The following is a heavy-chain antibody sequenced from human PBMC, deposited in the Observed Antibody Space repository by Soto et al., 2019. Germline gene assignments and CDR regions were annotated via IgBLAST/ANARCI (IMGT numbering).Heavy chain of an antibody. D-gene: IGHD6-6*01. CDR3: ARHDDIAAPYHYYGMDV. V-gene: IGHV5-10-1*01. J-gene: IGHJ6*02. CDR2: IDPSDSYT. CDR1: GYSFPSYW. Sequence: GESLKISWKGSGYSFPSYWISWVRQMPGKGLEWMGRIDPSDSYTNYSPSFQGHVTISADKSISTAYLQWSSLKASDTAMYYCARHDDIAAPYHYYGMDVWGQGTTVTVSS.